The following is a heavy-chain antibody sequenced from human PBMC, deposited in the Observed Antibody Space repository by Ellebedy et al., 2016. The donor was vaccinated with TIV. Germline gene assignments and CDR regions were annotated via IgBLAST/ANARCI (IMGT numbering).Heavy chain of an antibody. CDR1: GGSFSGYY. J-gene: IGHJ4*02. Sequence: MPSETLSLTCAVYGGSFSGYYWSWIRQPPGKGLEWIGEINQSGSTNYNPSLKSRVTISVDTSKNQLSLKLSSVTAADTAVYYCARMRYCGGDCWYFDYWGQGTLVTVSS. D-gene: IGHD2-21*02. V-gene: IGHV4-34*01. CDR2: INQSGST. CDR3: ARMRYCGGDCWYFDY.